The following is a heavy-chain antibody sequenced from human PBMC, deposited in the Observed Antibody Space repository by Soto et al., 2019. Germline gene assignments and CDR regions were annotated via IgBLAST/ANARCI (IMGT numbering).Heavy chain of an antibody. CDR1: GYTFTSYG. CDR2: VCTHKGNT. J-gene: IGHJ1*01. CDR3: LGAEGSCRI. D-gene: IGHD2-15*01. V-gene: IGHV1-18*04. Sequence: QVQLVQSGAAVKKPGASVKVSCKASGYTFTSYGISGVRHATGQGLEWVGWVCTHKGNTNYAQRLQVRVTVTTYTSTRYDDLELESRRCGETAVYYRLGAEGSCRIWGQGTLGIVSS.